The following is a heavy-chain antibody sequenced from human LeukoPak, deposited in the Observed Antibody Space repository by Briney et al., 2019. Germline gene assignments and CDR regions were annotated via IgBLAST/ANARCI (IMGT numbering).Heavy chain of an antibody. Sequence: ASVKVSCKASGYTFTSYGISWVRQAPGQGLEWMGWISAYNGNTNYAQKLQGRVTMTTDTSTSTAYMELRRLRSDDTAVYYCARVVYSSGWYGGDAFDIWGQGTMVTVSS. CDR1: GYTFTSYG. J-gene: IGHJ3*02. V-gene: IGHV1-18*01. CDR3: ARVVYSSGWYGGDAFDI. D-gene: IGHD6-19*01. CDR2: ISAYNGNT.